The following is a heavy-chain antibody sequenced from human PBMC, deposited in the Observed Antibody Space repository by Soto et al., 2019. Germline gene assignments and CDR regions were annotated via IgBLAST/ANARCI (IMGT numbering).Heavy chain of an antibody. CDR3: AKEKAISGFSFLTDY. Sequence: PVGSLRLSCASSVFAFSSYVLHCVRRSPGKWLEWVAVISYDGVNKYYADSVKGRFTITRDDSKNTLYLQMNSLRAEDTAVYYCAKEKAISGFSFLTDYWGQGTLVTVSS. J-gene: IGHJ4*02. D-gene: IGHD1-20*01. CDR2: ISYDGVNK. CDR1: VFAFSSYV. V-gene: IGHV3-30*18.